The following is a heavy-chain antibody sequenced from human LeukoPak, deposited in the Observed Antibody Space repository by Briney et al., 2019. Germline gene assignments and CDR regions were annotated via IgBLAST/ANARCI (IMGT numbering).Heavy chain of an antibody. CDR3: ASRKLGNDY. J-gene: IGHJ4*02. Sequence: TASETLSLTCTVSGGSVSDYYWSWIRQSPGKGVEWIGYIYYTGSTSYNPSLRSRVTMSADTSKNQFSLKLSSVTAADTAVYYCASRKLGNDYWGQGTLVTVSS. D-gene: IGHD7-27*01. CDR1: GGSVSDYY. V-gene: IGHV4-59*02. CDR2: IYYTGST.